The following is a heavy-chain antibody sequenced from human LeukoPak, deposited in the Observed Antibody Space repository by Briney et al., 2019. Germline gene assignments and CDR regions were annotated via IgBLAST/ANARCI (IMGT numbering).Heavy chain of an antibody. CDR1: GYTFTGYY. CDR2: TIPIFGTA. Sequence: SVKVSCKASGYTFTGYYMHWVRQAPGQGLEWMGGTIPIFGTANYAQKFQGRVTITADESTSTAYMELSSLRSGDTAVYYCARTGYCSGGSCYSLPGNYYYYYYMDVWGKGTTVTVSS. CDR3: ARTGYCSGGSCYSLPGNYYYYYYMDV. D-gene: IGHD2-15*01. J-gene: IGHJ6*03. V-gene: IGHV1-69*13.